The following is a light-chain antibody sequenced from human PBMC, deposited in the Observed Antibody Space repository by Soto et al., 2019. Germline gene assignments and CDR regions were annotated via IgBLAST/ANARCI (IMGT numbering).Light chain of an antibody. J-gene: IGKJ1*01. CDR1: QSVGSN. Sequence: EIVMTQSPASLSGSPWERATLSFMASQSVGSNLAWYQQKHGQPPRLLIYAASTTATGIPARFSGSGSGTDFTLTISRLEPEDFAVYYCQQYGSSPWTFGQGTKVDIK. CDR3: QQYGSSPWT. CDR2: AAS. V-gene: IGKV3-15*01.